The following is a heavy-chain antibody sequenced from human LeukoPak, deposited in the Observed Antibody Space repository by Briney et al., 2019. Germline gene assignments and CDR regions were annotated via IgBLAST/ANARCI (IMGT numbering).Heavy chain of an antibody. CDR3: ARSGTTTKRGAFDI. J-gene: IGHJ3*02. CDR2: IYYSGST. Sequence: PSETLSLTCTVSGGSISSSSYYWGWIRQPPGQGLEWIGSIYYSGSTYYNPSLKSRVTISEDTSNNQFSLKLSSVTAADAAVYYCARSGTTTKRGAFDIWGQGTMVTVSS. CDR1: GGSISSSSYY. V-gene: IGHV4-39*07. D-gene: IGHD1-7*01.